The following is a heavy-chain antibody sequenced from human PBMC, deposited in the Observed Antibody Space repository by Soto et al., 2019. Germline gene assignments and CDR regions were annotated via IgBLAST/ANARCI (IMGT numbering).Heavy chain of an antibody. CDR3: ARGKGGRQPGY. D-gene: IGHD1-26*01. CDR1: GGSFSGYY. J-gene: IGHJ4*02. CDR2: INHSGST. V-gene: IGHV4-34*01. Sequence: QVQLQQWGAGLLKPSETLSLTCAVYGGSFSGYYWSWIRQPPGKGLEWIGEINHSGSTNYNPSLKSRVTISVDTSQNQFSLKLSSVTAAGTAVYYCARGKGGRQPGYWGQGTLVTVSS.